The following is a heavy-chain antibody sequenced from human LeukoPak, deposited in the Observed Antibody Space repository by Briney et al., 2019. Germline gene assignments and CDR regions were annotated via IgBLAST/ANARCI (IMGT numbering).Heavy chain of an antibody. V-gene: IGHV4-39*01. D-gene: IGHD4-23*01. J-gene: IGHJ6*03. CDR2: IYYTGIT. CDR1: GVSISSSSDN. CDR3: ARQGRATVVMYMDD. Sequence: PSETLSLTCSVSGVSISSSSDNWGWIRQPPGKGLEWIGSIYYTGITYYNPSLMSRVTMSVDRSKNQFSLRLTSVTAADTAMYYCARQGRATVVMYMDDWGKGTTVTVSS.